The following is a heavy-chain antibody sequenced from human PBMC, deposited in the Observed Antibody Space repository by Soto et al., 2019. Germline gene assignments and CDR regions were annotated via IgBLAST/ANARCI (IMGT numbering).Heavy chain of an antibody. CDR1: GGSFSSYA. Sequence: SVKLSCEASGGSFSSYAISWVRQAPGQGLEWMGGIIPIFGTANYAQKFQGRVTITADESTSTAYMELSSLRSEDTAVYYCARTAGYEGLGYYYYGMDVWGQGTTVTVSS. CDR3: ARTAGYEGLGYYYYGMDV. V-gene: IGHV1-69*13. D-gene: IGHD3-9*01. J-gene: IGHJ6*02. CDR2: IIPIFGTA.